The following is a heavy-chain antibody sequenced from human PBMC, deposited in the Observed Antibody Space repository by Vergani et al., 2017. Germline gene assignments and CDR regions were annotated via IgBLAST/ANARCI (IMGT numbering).Heavy chain of an antibody. D-gene: IGHD2-2*03. CDR1: GFSLSTVGMR. CDR3: ARSPLGSLDY. Sequence: QVTLKESGPALVKPTQTLTLTCTFSGFSLSTVGMRVSWIRQPPGKALEWLARIDWDDDKFYNTSLKTRLYISKDTSKNQVVLTMTNMDPVDTATYYCARSPLGSLDYWGQGTLVTGSS. J-gene: IGHJ4*02. CDR2: IDWDDDK. V-gene: IGHV2-70*04.